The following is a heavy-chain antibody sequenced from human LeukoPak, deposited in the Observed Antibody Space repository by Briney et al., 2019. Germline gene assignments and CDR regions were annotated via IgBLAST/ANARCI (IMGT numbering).Heavy chain of an antibody. Sequence: ASVKVSCKASGYTFTSYDINWVRQATGQGLEWMGWMNPNSGNTGYAQKFQGRVTMTRDTSTSTVYMELSSLRSEDTAVYYCARDHHWDLQLRYFDWLSSGNWFDPWGQGTLVTVSS. V-gene: IGHV1-8*01. CDR3: ARDHHWDLQLRYFDWLSSGNWFDP. J-gene: IGHJ5*02. CDR2: MNPNSGNT. D-gene: IGHD3-9*01. CDR1: GYTFTSYD.